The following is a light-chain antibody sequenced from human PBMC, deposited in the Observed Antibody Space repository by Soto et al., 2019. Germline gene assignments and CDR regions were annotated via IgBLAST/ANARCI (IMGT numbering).Light chain of an antibody. V-gene: IGKV1-6*01. CDR1: QGIGND. Sequence: AIQMTQSPSSVSASVGDRVTITCRASQGIGNDLGWYQQKPGKAPKLLIYAASSLHSGVPSRFSGSGSGTDFTLTISTLQPEDFATYYCLQDYNYPYTFGQGTKLEL. J-gene: IGKJ2*01. CDR3: LQDYNYPYT. CDR2: AAS.